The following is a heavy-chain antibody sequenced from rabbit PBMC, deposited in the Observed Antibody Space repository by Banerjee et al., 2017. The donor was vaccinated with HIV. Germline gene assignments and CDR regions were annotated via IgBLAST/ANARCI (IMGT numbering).Heavy chain of an antibody. CDR3: ARDPYSLGWGGNL. CDR1: GFSFSRTYW. J-gene: IGHJ4*01. CDR2: INTGSGST. Sequence: QEQLEESGGGLVQPEGSLTLTCTASGFSFSRTYWICWVRQAPGKGLEWIGCINTGSGSTYYASWAKGRFTISKTSSTTVTLQMTSLTAADTATYFCARDPYSLGWGGNLWGQGTLVTVS. V-gene: IGHV1S45*01. D-gene: IGHD4-1*01.